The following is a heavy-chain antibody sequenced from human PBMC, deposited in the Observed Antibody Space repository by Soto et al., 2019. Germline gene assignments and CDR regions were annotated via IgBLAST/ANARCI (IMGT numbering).Heavy chain of an antibody. V-gene: IGHV1-69*13. Sequence: SVKVSCKASGGTFSSYAISWVRQAPGQGLEWMGGIIPIFGTANYAQKFQGRVTITADESTSTAYMELSSLRSEDTAVYYCAGEPSVRRVIVLALDYWGQGTLVTVS. CDR3: AGEPSVRRVIVLALDY. CDR2: IIPIFGTA. D-gene: IGHD2-8*02. CDR1: GGTFSSYA. J-gene: IGHJ4*02.